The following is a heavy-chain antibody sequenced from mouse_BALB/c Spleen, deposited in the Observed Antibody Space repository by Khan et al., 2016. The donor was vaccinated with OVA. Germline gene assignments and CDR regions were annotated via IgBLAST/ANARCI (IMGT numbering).Heavy chain of an antibody. CDR2: IFPNNGGT. Sequence: VQLQQSGPELVKPGASVRISCKTSGYTFTDFNLDWVKQSHGKSLEWIGYIFPNNGGTGYNQKFKTKATLTVDSSSSTAYMELRSLTSEDSAVXYCARSGYGSFAYWGQGTLVTVSA. CDR3: ARSGYGSFAY. D-gene: IGHD1-2*01. CDR1: GYTFTDFN. J-gene: IGHJ3*01. V-gene: IGHV1S29*02.